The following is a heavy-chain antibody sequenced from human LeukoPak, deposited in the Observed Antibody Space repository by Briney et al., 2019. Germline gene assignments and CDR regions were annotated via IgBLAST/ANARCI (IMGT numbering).Heavy chain of an antibody. D-gene: IGHD5-18*01. CDR1: GLTFSSYW. Sequence: GGSLRLSCAASGLTFSSYWMLWVRQAPGKGMVWVSRLHSDGSSTAYADSVKGRFTISRDNAKNTLYLQMNTLRAEDTAVYYCAIRRGYTYGDDYWGQGTLVTVSS. V-gene: IGHV3-74*03. J-gene: IGHJ4*02. CDR3: AIRRGYTYGDDY. CDR2: LHSDGSST.